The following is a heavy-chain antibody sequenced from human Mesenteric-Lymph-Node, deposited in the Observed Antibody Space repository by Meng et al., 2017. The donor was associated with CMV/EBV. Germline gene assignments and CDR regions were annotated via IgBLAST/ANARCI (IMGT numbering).Heavy chain of an antibody. Sequence: GGSLRLSCVASGFTFSSYEMSWVRQAPGKGLEWVANIKQDGSERYYVVSVKGRFTISRDNAKNSQYLQMNSLRAEDTAVYYCARNDYPFDYWGQGTLVTVSS. J-gene: IGHJ4*02. CDR3: ARNDYPFDY. V-gene: IGHV3-7*01. CDR1: GFTFSSYE. CDR2: IKQDGSER. D-gene: IGHD4-11*01.